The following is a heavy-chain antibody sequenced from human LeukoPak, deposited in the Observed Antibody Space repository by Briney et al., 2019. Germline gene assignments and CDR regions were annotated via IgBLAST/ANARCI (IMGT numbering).Heavy chain of an antibody. J-gene: IGHJ4*02. CDR2: ISYDGSNK. V-gene: IGHV3-30-3*01. Sequence: GGSLRLSCAASGFTFSSYAMHWVRQAPGKGLEWVAVISYDGSNKYYADSVKGRFTISRDNSKNTLYLQMNSLRAEDTALYYCARESHTVTTGYYFDYWGQGTLVTVSS. CDR1: GFTFSSYA. D-gene: IGHD4-11*01. CDR3: ARESHTVTTGYYFDY.